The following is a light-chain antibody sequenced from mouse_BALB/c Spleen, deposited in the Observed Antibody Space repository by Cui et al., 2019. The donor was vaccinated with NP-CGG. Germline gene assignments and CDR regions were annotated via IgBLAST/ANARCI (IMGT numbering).Light chain of an antibody. CDR3: ALWYSSHWV. CDR2: GTN. Sequence: QAVVTQESALTTSPGETVTITCRSSTGAVTTSNYANWVQEKPDHLFTGLIGGTNNRAPGVPARFSGSLIGDKAALTITGAQTEDEAIYFCALWYSSHWVFGGGTKLTVL. J-gene: IGLJ1*01. V-gene: IGLV1*01. CDR1: TGAVTTSNY.